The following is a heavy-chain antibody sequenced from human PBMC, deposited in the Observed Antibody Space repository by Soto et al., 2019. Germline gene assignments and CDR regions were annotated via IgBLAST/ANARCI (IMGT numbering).Heavy chain of an antibody. J-gene: IGHJ6*02. D-gene: IGHD6-6*01. CDR3: ARGTSIAAREYYYGMDV. Sequence: SETLSLTCTVSGGSISSGGYYWSWIRQHPGKGLEWIGYIYYSGSTYYNPSLKSRVTISVDTSKNQFSLKLSSVTAADTAVYYCARGTSIAAREYYYGMDVWGQGTTVTVSS. CDR1: GGSISSGGYY. CDR2: IYYSGST. V-gene: IGHV4-31*03.